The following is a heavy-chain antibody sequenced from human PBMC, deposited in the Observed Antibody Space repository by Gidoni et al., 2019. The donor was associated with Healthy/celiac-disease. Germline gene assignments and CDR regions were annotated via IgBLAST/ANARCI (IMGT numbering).Heavy chain of an antibody. V-gene: IGHV4-39*01. Sequence: QLQLQESGPGLVKPSETLSLTCTVSGCSIISSSYYWGWIRQPPGKGLEWIGSIYYSGSTYYNPSLKSRVTISVDTSKNQFSLKLSSVTAADTAVYYCARMVVVAEYYYYYGMDVWGQGTTVTVSS. CDR1: GCSIISSSYY. D-gene: IGHD2-15*01. CDR2: IYYSGST. J-gene: IGHJ6*02. CDR3: ARMVVVAEYYYYYGMDV.